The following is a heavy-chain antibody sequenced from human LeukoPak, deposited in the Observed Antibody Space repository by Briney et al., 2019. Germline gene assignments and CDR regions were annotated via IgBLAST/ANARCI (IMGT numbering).Heavy chain of an antibody. V-gene: IGHV3-66*01. D-gene: IGHD3-16*01. CDR1: GFTFSSYG. Sequence: GGTLRLSCAASGFTFSSYGMSWVRQAPGKGLEWVSVIYIGGSTYYADSVKGRFTISRDNSKNTLYLQMNSLRADDTAVYYCARGQYWGPIDYWGEGTLVTVSS. J-gene: IGHJ4*02. CDR2: IYIGGST. CDR3: ARGQYWGPIDY.